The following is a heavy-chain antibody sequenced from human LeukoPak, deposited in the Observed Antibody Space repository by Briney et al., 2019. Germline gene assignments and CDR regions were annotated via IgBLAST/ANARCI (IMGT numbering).Heavy chain of an antibody. D-gene: IGHD2-2*01. CDR3: ARVFGVVVPAAISYYYYYMDV. CDR1: GGSISSSSYY. V-gene: IGHV4-39*07. Sequence: SETLSLTCTVSGGSISSSSYYWDWIRQPPGKGLEWIGSIYYSGSTYYNPSLKSRVTISVDTSKNQFSLKLSSVTAADTAVYYCARVFGVVVPAAISYYYYYMDVWGKGTTVTVSS. CDR2: IYYSGST. J-gene: IGHJ6*03.